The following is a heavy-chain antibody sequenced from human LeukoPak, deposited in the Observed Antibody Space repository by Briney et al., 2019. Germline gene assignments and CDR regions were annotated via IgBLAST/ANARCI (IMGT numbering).Heavy chain of an antibody. Sequence: PTGGSLMLSCAASGFTFIGSAIHWVRQGSGKGLERVGHIRSKTNNYATAYAASAKGRFTISRDDSKNTAYLQMDSLKPEDTAVYYCTRHGGGDAGYAVFDNWGQGTLVTVSS. J-gene: IGHJ4*02. D-gene: IGHD5-12*01. CDR2: IRSKTNNYAT. CDR1: GFTFIGSA. V-gene: IGHV3-73*01. CDR3: TRHGGGDAGYAVFDN.